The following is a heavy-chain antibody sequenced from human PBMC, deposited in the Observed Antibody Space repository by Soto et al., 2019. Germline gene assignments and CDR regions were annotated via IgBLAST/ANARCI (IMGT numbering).Heavy chain of an antibody. V-gene: IGHV3-9*01. J-gene: IGHJ6*02. CDR1: GFTFDDYA. CDR2: ISWSSVII. CDR3: VKDTGGTYYYYFYGMDV. D-gene: IGHD1-26*01. Sequence: EVQLVESGGGLVQPGRSLRLSCVVSGFTFDDYAMHWVRQAPGKGLEWVSGISWSSVIIGYADSVKGRFTISRDNDKHSLYLEMHSLRGEDTALYYCVKDTGGTYYYYFYGMDVWGQGTTVTVSS.